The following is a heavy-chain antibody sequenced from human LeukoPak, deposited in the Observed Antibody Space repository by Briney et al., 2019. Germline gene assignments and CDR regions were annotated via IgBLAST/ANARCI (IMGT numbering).Heavy chain of an antibody. CDR3: AKGRRVRNYEYWFDP. CDR1: GGSLSGHY. CDR2: IDHTGDT. D-gene: IGHD4-11*01. Sequence: PSETLSLTCAVHGGSLSGHYWTWVRQPPGKGREWIGEIDHTGDTNYQPSLKSRVTISVDTSKNQFSLKLRSVTAAETAMYYCAKGRRVRNYEYWFDPWGQGTLVTVSS. J-gene: IGHJ5*02. V-gene: IGHV4-34*01.